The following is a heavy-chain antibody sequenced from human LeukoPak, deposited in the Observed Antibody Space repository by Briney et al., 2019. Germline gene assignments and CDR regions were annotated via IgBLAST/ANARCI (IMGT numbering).Heavy chain of an antibody. J-gene: IGHJ5*02. D-gene: IGHD3-10*01. CDR1: GFTFSSYS. CDR3: ARSPLPVVWFGESGWFDP. CDR2: ISSSSSYI. V-gene: IGHV3-21*01. Sequence: GGSLRLSCAASGFTFSSYSMNWVRQAPGKGLEWVSSISSSSSYIYYADSVKGRFTISRDNAKNSLYLQMNSLRAEDTAVYYCARSPLPVVWFGESGWFDPWGQGTLVTVSS.